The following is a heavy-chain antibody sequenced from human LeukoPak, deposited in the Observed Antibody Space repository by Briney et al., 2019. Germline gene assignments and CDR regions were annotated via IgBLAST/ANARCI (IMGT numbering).Heavy chain of an antibody. CDR1: GFTFSSYW. CDR2: IKQDGSEK. V-gene: IGHV3-7*01. D-gene: IGHD4-17*01. J-gene: IGHJ6*03. CDR3: ARSTYDYGDYNNYYYYYMDV. Sequence: GGSLRLSCAASGFTFSSYWMSWVRQAPGKGLEWVANIKQDGSEKYYVDSVKGRFTISRDNAKNSLYLQMNSLRAEDTAVYYCARSTYDYGDYNNYYYYYMDVWGKGTTVTVSS.